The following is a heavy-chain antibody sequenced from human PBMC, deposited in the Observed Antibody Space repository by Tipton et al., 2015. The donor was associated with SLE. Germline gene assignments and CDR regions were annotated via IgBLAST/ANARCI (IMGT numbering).Heavy chain of an antibody. D-gene: IGHD5-24*01. Sequence: GSLRLSCAASGFTLDDYAMHWVRQTPEKGLGWVANIKQDGTEEYYVDSVEGRFTIARDNARNSLYLHMKGLRADDTAVYYCARELGLQYDCWGQGTLVTVSS. V-gene: IGHV3-7*01. CDR2: IKQDGTEE. CDR3: ARELGLQYDC. J-gene: IGHJ4*02. CDR1: GFTLDDYA.